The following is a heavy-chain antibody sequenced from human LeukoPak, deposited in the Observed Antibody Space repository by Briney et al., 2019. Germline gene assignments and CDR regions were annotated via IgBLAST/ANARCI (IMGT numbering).Heavy chain of an antibody. V-gene: IGHV3-64*01. CDR2: ISSNGGSA. CDR3: ARDYGANYRYFDY. D-gene: IGHD4/OR15-4a*01. CDR1: GFTFSSYA. J-gene: IGHJ4*02. Sequence: GGSLRLSCAASGFTFSSYAMSWVRQAPGKGLEWVSAISSNGGSAYYAKSVKGRFTISRDNSKNTLYLQMGSLRAEDMAVYYCARDYGANYRYFDYWGQGTLVTVSS.